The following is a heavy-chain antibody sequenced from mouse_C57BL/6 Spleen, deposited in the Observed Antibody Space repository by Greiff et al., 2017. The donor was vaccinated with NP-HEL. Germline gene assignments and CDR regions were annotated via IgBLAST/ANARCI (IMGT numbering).Heavy chain of an antibody. D-gene: IGHD1-1*01. CDR1: GYTFTSYW. V-gene: IGHV1-69*01. Sequence: VQLQQPGAELVMPGASVKLSCKASGYTFTSYWMHWVKQRPGQGLEWIGEIDPSDSYTNYNQKFKGKSTLTVDKSSSTAYMQLSSLTSEDSAVYYCARRGDYYGSSDWYFEVWGTGTTVTVSS. J-gene: IGHJ1*03. CDR3: ARRGDYYGSSDWYFEV. CDR2: IDPSDSYT.